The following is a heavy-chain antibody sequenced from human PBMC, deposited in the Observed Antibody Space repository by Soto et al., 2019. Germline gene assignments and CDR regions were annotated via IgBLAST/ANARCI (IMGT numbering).Heavy chain of an antibody. CDR1: EFTFADYA. CDR3: ARGGPYNYGPRGSRVADF. CDR2: INADGSEK. J-gene: IGHJ4*02. D-gene: IGHD5-18*01. V-gene: IGHV3-43*02. Sequence: VQMVESGGGVVHPGGSLRLSCAVSEFTFADYAVHWVRQSAGKGLEWVSFINADGSEKYYADSVRGRFTISRDNSKDSFYLQMNSLRLEDTAMYYCARGGPYNYGPRGSRVADFWGQGTLVTVSS.